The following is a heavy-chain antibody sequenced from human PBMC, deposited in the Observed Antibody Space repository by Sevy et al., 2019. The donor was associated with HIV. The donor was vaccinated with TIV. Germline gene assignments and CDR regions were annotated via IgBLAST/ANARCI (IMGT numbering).Heavy chain of an antibody. D-gene: IGHD1-26*01. J-gene: IGHJ6*03. CDR3: ASETAYSGSYLQVRDYYYMDV. Sequence: GGSLRLSCAASGFTFSSYEMNWVRQAPGKGLEWVSYISSSGSTIYYADSVKGRFTISRDNAKNSLYLQMNSLRAEDTAVYYCASETAYSGSYLQVRDYYYMDVWGKGTTVTVSS. V-gene: IGHV3-48*03. CDR1: GFTFSSYE. CDR2: ISSSGSTI.